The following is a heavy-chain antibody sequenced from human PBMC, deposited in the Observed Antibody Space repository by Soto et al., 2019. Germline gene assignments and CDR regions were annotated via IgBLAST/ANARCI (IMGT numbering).Heavy chain of an antibody. CDR3: ARDGGYTGYEQGNPFDI. D-gene: IGHD5-12*01. CDR1: GGSISSHY. J-gene: IGHJ3*02. Sequence: SETLSPTCSVSGGSISSHYWSWIRPPAGKELEWIGRTYITGTTSYNPSLKSRVSMSLDSSRNQFSLKLSSVTAADTAVYYCARDGGYTGYEQGNPFDIWGQGTKVT. CDR2: TYITGTT. V-gene: IGHV4-4*07.